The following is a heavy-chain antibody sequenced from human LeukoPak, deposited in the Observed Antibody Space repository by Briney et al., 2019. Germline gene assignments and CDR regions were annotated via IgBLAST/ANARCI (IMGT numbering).Heavy chain of an antibody. Sequence: SETLSLTCTVSGGSISSSSYYWGWIRQPPGKGLEWIGSIYYSGSTYYDPSLKSRVTISVDTSKNQFSLKLSSVTAADTAVYYCARHLYGDYGTIDYWGQGTLVTVSS. J-gene: IGHJ4*02. V-gene: IGHV4-39*01. CDR1: GGSISSSSYY. CDR2: IYYSGST. CDR3: ARHLYGDYGTIDY. D-gene: IGHD4-17*01.